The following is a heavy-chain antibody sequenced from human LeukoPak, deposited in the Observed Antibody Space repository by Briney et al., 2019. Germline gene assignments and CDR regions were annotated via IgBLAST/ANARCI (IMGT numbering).Heavy chain of an antibody. J-gene: IGHJ5*02. CDR2: ISYDGSNK. CDR1: GCTFSSYG. V-gene: IGHV3-30*18. Sequence: GGSLRLSCAASGCTFSSYGMHWVRQAPARGLEWVAVISYDGSNKYYADSVKGRFTISRDNSKNTLSLKMNSLRAEDTAVYYCAKSYSWVTTSPWFDPWGQGTLVTVSS. D-gene: IGHD4-17*01. CDR3: AKSYSWVTTSPWFDP.